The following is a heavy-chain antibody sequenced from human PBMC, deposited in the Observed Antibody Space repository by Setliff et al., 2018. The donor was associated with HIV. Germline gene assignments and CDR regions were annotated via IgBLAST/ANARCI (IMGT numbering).Heavy chain of an antibody. Sequence: SETLSLTCIVSGGSISSSSYYWGWIRQPPGKGLEWIGYIYYSGSTNYNPSLKSRVTISLDTSKNQFSLKLRSVTAADTAVYYCAKDIPGPAINSGRIKNWFDPWGEGTLVTVSS. CDR2: IYYSGST. D-gene: IGHD6-19*01. CDR1: GGSISSSSYY. J-gene: IGHJ5*02. V-gene: IGHV4-61*05. CDR3: AKDIPGPAINSGRIKNWFDP.